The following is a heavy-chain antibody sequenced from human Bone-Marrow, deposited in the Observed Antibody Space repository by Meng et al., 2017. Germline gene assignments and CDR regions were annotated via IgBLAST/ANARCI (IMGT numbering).Heavy chain of an antibody. V-gene: IGHV3-11*01. CDR2: ISNSGSTI. Sequence: QVQLVESGGGLVRPGGSLRLSCAASGFTFRDYYMSWIRQAPGKGLEWVSYISNSGSTIYYADSVKGRFTISRDNAKNSLYLQMNSLRAEDTAVYYCAKDFDGGGFYYTLDYWGQGTLVTVSS. D-gene: IGHD3-22*01. CDR3: AKDFDGGGFYYTLDY. CDR1: GFTFRDYY. J-gene: IGHJ4*02.